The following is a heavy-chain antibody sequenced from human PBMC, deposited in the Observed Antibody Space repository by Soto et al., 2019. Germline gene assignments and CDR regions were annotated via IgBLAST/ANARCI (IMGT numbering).Heavy chain of an antibody. CDR2: IVPIFGTG. CDR1: GGTFSDYA. V-gene: IGHV1-69*01. J-gene: IGHJ4*02. CDR3: ARVLVGATYFDY. Sequence: QVLLVQSGAEVKKPGSSVKVSCKASGGTFSDYAISWVRQAPGHGLEWMGGIVPIFGTGNHAQKFQGRVTVAADESTSTAYMELSSLRSEATAVYYCARVLVGATYFDYWGQGTLVTVSS. D-gene: IGHD1-26*01.